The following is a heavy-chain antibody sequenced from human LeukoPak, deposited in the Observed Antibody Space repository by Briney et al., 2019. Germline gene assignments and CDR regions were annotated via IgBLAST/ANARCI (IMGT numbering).Heavy chain of an antibody. CDR2: INPNSGGT. J-gene: IGHJ3*02. CDR3: ARGRRYYSSTSCYEAFDI. D-gene: IGHD2-2*01. Sequence: ASVKVSCKASGYTFTGYYMHWVRQAPGQGLEWMGWINPNSGGTNYAQKFQGRVTMTRDTSISTAYMELSRLRSDDTAVYYCARGRRYYSSTSCYEAFDIWGQGTMVTVSS. V-gene: IGHV1-2*02. CDR1: GYTFTGYY.